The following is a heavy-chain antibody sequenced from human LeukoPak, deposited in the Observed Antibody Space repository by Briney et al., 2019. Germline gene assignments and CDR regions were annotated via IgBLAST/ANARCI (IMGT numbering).Heavy chain of an antibody. V-gene: IGHV3-21*01. Sequence: PGGSLRLSCAASGFTFSNYSMNWVRQAPGKGLEWVSSISSSSSYMYDSDSVKGRFTISRDNAKNSLYLLMNSLRAEDTAVYYCARDCERSYFPSGLPHSGYMDVWGEGTTVIVSS. J-gene: IGHJ6*03. CDR3: ARDCERSYFPSGLPHSGYMDV. D-gene: IGHD1-26*01. CDR1: GFTFSNYS. CDR2: ISSSSSYM.